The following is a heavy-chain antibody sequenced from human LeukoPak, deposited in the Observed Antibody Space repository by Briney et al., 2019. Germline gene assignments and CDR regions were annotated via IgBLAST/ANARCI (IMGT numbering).Heavy chain of an antibody. CDR3: AKVYSSGHYAYSYYGMDV. D-gene: IGHD6-19*01. J-gene: IGHJ6*02. CDR2: ISWNSGSI. CDR1: GFTFDDYA. V-gene: IGHV3-9*01. Sequence: GRSLRLSCAASGFTFDDYAMHWVRQAPRKGLEWVSGISWNSGSIGYADSVKGRFTISRDNAKNSLYLQMNSLRAEDTAVYYCAKVYSSGHYAYSYYGMDVWGQGTTVTVSS.